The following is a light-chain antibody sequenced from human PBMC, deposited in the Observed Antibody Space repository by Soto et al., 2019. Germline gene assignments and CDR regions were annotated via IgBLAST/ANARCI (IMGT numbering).Light chain of an antibody. J-gene: IGKJ4*02. Sequence: EIVMTQSPATLSVSPGERATLSCRASQSLSTNFAWYQQKPGQAPRLLIYGASTRPTGIPARFSGSGSGKEFTLTISSLQFEDFAVYYCQQYDNLPLTFGGGTKVQIK. CDR2: GAS. CDR1: QSLSTN. CDR3: QQYDNLPLT. V-gene: IGKV3-15*01.